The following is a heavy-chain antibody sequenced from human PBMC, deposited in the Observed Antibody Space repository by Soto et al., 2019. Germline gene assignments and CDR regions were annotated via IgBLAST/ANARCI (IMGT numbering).Heavy chain of an antibody. CDR1: GFTFTSSA. CDR3: AAVTIVGAITGFDY. Sequence: SVKVSCKASGFTFTSSAVQWVRQARGQRLEWIGWIAVGSGNTNYAQKFQERVTITRDMSTSTAYMELSSLRSEDTAVYYCAAVTIVGAITGFDYWGQGTLVTVYS. J-gene: IGHJ4*02. V-gene: IGHV1-58*01. D-gene: IGHD1-26*01. CDR2: IAVGSGNT.